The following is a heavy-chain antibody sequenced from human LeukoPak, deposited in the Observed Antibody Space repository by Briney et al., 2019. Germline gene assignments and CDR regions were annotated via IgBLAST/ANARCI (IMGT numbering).Heavy chain of an antibody. Sequence: GGSLRLSCAASGFTFSDYYMSWIRQAPGKGLEWVSYISSSSSYTNYADSVKGRFTISRDNAKNSLYLQVNSLRAEDTAVYYCARAPHYSNYGPYYYGMDVWGQGTTVTVSS. V-gene: IGHV3-11*06. D-gene: IGHD4-11*01. CDR3: ARAPHYSNYGPYYYGMDV. CDR2: ISSSSSYT. CDR1: GFTFSDYY. J-gene: IGHJ6*02.